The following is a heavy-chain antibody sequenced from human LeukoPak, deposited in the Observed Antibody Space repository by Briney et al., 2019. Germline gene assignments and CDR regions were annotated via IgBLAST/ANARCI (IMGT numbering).Heavy chain of an antibody. Sequence: GGSLRLSCAASGCTFSSYSRNWVLQAPGKGLEWVSSISSSSSYIYYPDSAKGGFTISRDNAKNSLYLQMDSPRAEDTAVYYCARVDYSRGWDGFDYWGQGTLVTVSS. V-gene: IGHV3-21*01. CDR2: ISSSSSYI. J-gene: IGHJ4*02. D-gene: IGHD6-19*01. CDR1: GCTFSSYS. CDR3: ARVDYSRGWDGFDY.